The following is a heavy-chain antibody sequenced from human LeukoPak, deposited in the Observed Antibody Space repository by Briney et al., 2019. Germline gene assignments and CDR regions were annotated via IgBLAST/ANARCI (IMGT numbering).Heavy chain of an antibody. CDR1: GGSISSYF. V-gene: IGHV3-23*01. Sequence: ETLSLTCTVSGGSISSYFWSWVRQAPGKGLEWVSAISGSGGSTYYADSVKGRFTISRDNSKNTLYLQMNSLRAEDTAVYYCAKDLEPIAVPATDYWGQGTLVTVSS. J-gene: IGHJ4*02. CDR2: ISGSGGST. CDR3: AKDLEPIAVPATDY. D-gene: IGHD6-19*01.